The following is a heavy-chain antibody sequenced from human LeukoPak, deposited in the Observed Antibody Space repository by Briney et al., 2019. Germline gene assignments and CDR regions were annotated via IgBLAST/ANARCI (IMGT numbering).Heavy chain of an antibody. D-gene: IGHD6-6*01. CDR1: GFTFSSYE. CDR2: ISSSGSPI. J-gene: IGHJ4*02. V-gene: IGHV3-48*03. Sequence: GGSLRLSCAASGFTFSSYEMNWVRQAPGKGLGWVSYISSSGSPIYYADSVKGRFTISRDNAKNSLYLQMNSLRAEDTAVYYCARVYSSSSGKTFDYWGQGTLATVSS. CDR3: ARVYSSSSGKTFDY.